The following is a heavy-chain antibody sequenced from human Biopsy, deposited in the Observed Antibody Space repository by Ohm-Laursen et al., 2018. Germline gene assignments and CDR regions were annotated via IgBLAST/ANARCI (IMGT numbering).Heavy chain of an antibody. J-gene: IGHJ2*01. CDR2: VYYTGST. Sequence: TLSLTWTVSGDSISSYYWSWIRQPPGRGLEWIGYVYYTGSTDYNPSLQSRVTISVDTSKNHFSLRLRSVTPADTAIYYCARDRGYYSDRTVPGYFDLWGRGTLVTVSS. CDR1: GDSISSYY. D-gene: IGHD3-22*01. CDR3: ARDRGYYSDRTVPGYFDL. V-gene: IGHV4-59*01.